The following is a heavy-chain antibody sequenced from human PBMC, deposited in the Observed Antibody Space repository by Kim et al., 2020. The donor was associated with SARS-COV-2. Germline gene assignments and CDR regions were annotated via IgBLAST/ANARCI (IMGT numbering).Heavy chain of an antibody. V-gene: IGHV3-30-3*01. CDR3: ARVRGGSYYNNFDY. D-gene: IGHD3-10*01. Sequence: GGSLRLSCAASGFTFSSYAMHWVRQAPGKGLEWVAVISYDGSNKYYADSVKGRFTISRDNSKNTLYLQMNSLRAEDTAVYYCARVRGGSYYNNFDYWGQGTLVTVSS. CDR1: GFTFSSYA. J-gene: IGHJ4*02. CDR2: ISYDGSNK.